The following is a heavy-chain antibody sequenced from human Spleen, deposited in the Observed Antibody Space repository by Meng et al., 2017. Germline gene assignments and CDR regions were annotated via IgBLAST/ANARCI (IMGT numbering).Heavy chain of an antibody. V-gene: IGHV3-9*01. CDR3: GREWSFAPGDI. Sequence: SLKISCAASGFTFDDYAMHWVRQAPGKGLEWVSGISWNSGSMGYADSVQGRFTISRDNAKTSLYLQMNSLRAEDTAVYYCGREWSFAPGDIWGQGTMVTVSS. J-gene: IGHJ3*02. CDR2: ISWNSGSM. CDR1: GFTFDDYA. D-gene: IGHD1-26*01.